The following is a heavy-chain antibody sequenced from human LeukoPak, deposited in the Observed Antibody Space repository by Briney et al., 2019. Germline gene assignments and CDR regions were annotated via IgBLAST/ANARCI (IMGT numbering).Heavy chain of an antibody. CDR2: INPSGGST. V-gene: IGHV1-46*01. CDR1: GYTFTSYY. CDR3: AXALRVVVTAXYPXFDY. D-gene: IGHD2-21*02. Sequence: ASVKVSCKASGYTFTSYYMHWVRQAPGQGLEWMGIINPSGGSTSYAQKFQGRVTMTRDTSTSTVYMELSSLRSEDTAVYYCAXALRVVVTAXYPXFDYWGQGTLVTVSS. J-gene: IGHJ4*02.